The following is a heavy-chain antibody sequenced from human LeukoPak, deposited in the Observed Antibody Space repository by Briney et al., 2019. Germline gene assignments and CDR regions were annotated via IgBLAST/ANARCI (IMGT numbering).Heavy chain of an antibody. Sequence: PGGSLRLSCAGSGFSVSNYYMSWVRQAPGKGLEWVSLIRDSGETFYADSVKGRFTISRDNSKNTMYLQMNRLRVEDTAVYFCARVRELSYYYMDVWGKGTTVTVSS. CDR2: IRDSGET. V-gene: IGHV3-66*02. J-gene: IGHJ6*03. D-gene: IGHD1-26*01. CDR1: GFSVSNYY. CDR3: ARVRELSYYYMDV.